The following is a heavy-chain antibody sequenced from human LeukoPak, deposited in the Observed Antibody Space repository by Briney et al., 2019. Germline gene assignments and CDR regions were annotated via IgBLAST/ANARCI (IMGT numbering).Heavy chain of an antibody. CDR2: INLNSGGT. V-gene: IGHV1-2*02. Sequence: ASVKVSCKASGYTFTGYYMHWVRQAPGQGLEWMGWINLNSGGTNYAQKFQGRVTMTRDTSMSTAYMDVRGLTSDDTAVYYCARGPRITMIRGGQWYYYMDVWGKGTTVTI. J-gene: IGHJ6*03. D-gene: IGHD3-10*01. CDR1: GYTFTGYY. CDR3: ARGPRITMIRGGQWYYYMDV.